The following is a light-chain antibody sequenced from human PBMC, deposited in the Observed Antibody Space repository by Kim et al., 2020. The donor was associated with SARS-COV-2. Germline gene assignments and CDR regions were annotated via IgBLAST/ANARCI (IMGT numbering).Light chain of an antibody. CDR1: SLRSYY. Sequence: SSELTQDPAVSVALGQTVRITCQGDSLRSYYASWYQQKPGQAPVLVIYGKNNRPSGIPDRFSGSSSGNTASLTITGAQAEDEADYYCNSRDSRGNHRVF. J-gene: IGLJ3*02. V-gene: IGLV3-19*01. CDR3: NSRDSRGNHRV. CDR2: GKN.